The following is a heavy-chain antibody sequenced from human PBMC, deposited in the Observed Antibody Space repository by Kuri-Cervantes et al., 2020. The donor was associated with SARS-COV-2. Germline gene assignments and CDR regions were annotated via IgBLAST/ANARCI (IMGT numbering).Heavy chain of an antibody. V-gene: IGHV4-39*01. CDR2: IYYSGST. CDR3: ARLTSGFDLYSSGWYYFDY. D-gene: IGHD6-19*01. CDR1: GGSISSSSYY. Sequence: GSLRLSCTVSGGSISSSSYYWGWIRQPPGKGLEWIGSIYYSGSTYYNPSLKSRVTISVDTSKNQFSLKLSSVTAAGTAVYYCARLTSGFDLYSSGWYYFDYWGQGTLVTVSS. J-gene: IGHJ4*02.